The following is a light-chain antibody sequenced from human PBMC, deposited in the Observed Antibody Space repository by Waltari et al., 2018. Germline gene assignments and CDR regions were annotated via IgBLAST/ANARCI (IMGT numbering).Light chain of an antibody. CDR1: QNVNNY. V-gene: IGKV3-11*01. J-gene: IGKJ4*01. CDR2: DAS. Sequence: EIVLTQSPATLSLSPGERATLSCRASQNVNNYLAWYQQKPGQAPRLLIYDASNRAAGIPARFSGSGSGTDFTLTNSSLEPEDFAVYYCQQRTNWLTFGGGTKVEIK. CDR3: QQRTNWLT.